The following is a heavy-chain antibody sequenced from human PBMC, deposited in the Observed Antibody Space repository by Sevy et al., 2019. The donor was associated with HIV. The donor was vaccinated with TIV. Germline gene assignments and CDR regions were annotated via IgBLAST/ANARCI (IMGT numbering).Heavy chain of an antibody. J-gene: IGHJ4*02. CDR2: VTHTDTDK. D-gene: IGHD6-13*01. CDR3: LSDNGAAAGDY. V-gene: IGHV3-48*03. CDR1: GVAPSGFIFRSYE. Sequence: GGSLRLSCTGSGVAPSGFIFRSYEMNWVRQAPGKGLEWVAFVTHTDTDKYYADSVKGRFTISRDNARNLLFLQMNNLRAEDTALYYCLSDNGAAAGDYWAQGTLVTVSS.